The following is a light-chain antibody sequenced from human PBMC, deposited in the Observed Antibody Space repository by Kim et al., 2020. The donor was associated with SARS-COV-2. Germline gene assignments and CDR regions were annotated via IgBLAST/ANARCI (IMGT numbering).Light chain of an antibody. CDR3: QQRSNWPPIT. Sequence: SPGERATRSCRASQSVSSDLAWYQQKPGQAPRLLIYDASNRATGIPARFSGSGSGTDFTLTISSLEPEDFAVYYCQQRSNWPPITFGQGTRLEIK. CDR1: QSVSSD. CDR2: DAS. V-gene: IGKV3-11*01. J-gene: IGKJ5*01.